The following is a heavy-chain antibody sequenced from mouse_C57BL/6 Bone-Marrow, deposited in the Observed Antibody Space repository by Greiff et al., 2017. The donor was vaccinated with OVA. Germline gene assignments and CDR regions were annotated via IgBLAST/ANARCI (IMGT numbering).Heavy chain of an antibody. Sequence: VQRVESGPELVKPGASVKISCKASGYSFTSYYIHWVKQRPGQGLEWIGWIYPGSGNTKYNEKFKGKATLTADTSSSTAYMQLSSLTSEDSAVYYCARPRWFDYWGQGTTLTVSS. CDR1: GYSFTSYY. V-gene: IGHV1-66*01. CDR2: IYPGSGNT. D-gene: IGHD1-1*02. J-gene: IGHJ2*01. CDR3: ARPRWFDY.